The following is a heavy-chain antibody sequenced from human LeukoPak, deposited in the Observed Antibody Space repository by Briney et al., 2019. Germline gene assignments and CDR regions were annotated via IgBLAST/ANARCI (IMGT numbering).Heavy chain of an antibody. Sequence: SVKVSCKASGYTFTGYYMHWVRQAPGQGLEWMGRIDPNSGGTNYAQKFQGRVTMTRDTSISTAYMELSRLRSDDTAVYYCARVYYDILTGYKPFDYWGQGALVTVSS. D-gene: IGHD3-9*01. CDR1: GYTFTGYY. CDR3: ARVYYDILTGYKPFDY. J-gene: IGHJ4*02. V-gene: IGHV1-2*06. CDR2: IDPNSGGT.